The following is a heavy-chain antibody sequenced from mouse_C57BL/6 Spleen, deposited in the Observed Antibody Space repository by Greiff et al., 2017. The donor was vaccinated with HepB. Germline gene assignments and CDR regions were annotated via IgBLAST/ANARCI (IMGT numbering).Heavy chain of an antibody. CDR1: GYTFTDYY. J-gene: IGHJ2*01. CDR3: ARTRYGSSPYYFDY. V-gene: IGHV1-26*01. D-gene: IGHD1-1*01. Sequence: EVQLQQSGPELVKPGASVKISCKASGYTFTDYYMNWVKQSHGKSLEWIGDINPNNGGTSYNQKFKGKATLTVDKSSSTAYMELRSLTSEDSAVYYCARTRYGSSPYYFDYWGQGTTLTVSS. CDR2: INPNNGGT.